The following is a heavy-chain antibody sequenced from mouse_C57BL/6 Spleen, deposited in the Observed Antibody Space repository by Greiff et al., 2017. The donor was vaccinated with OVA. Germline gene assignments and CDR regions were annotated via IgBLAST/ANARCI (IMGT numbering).Heavy chain of an antibody. Sequence: EVNVVESGGGLVKPGGSLKLSCAASGFTFSDYGMHWVRQAPEKGLEWVAYISSGSSTIYYADTVKGRFTISRDNAKNTLFLQMTSLRSEDTAMYYCARPFTTVVANWYFDVWGTGTTVTVSS. CDR1: GFTFSDYG. J-gene: IGHJ1*03. D-gene: IGHD1-1*01. CDR2: ISSGSSTI. V-gene: IGHV5-17*01. CDR3: ARPFTTVVANWYFDV.